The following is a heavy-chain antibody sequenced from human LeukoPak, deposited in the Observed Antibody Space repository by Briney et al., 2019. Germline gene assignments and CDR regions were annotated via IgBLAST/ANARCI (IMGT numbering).Heavy chain of an antibody. V-gene: IGHV1-2*02. D-gene: IGHD4-17*01. Sequence: ASVKVSCKASGYTFTGYYMHWVRPAPGQGLEWMGWINPNSGGTNYAQKFQGRVTMTRDTSISTAYMELSRLRSDDTAVYYCARGRTKPNRSTVTTDWGQGTLVTVSS. CDR2: INPNSGGT. CDR3: ARGRTKPNRSTVTTD. J-gene: IGHJ4*02. CDR1: GYTFTGYY.